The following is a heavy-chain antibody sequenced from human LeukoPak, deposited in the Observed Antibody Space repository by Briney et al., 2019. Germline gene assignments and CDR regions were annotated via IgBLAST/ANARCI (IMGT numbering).Heavy chain of an antibody. J-gene: IGHJ4*02. V-gene: IGHV4-61*08. CDR3: ARAPYGDLTFDY. CDR1: GGSISSGDYY. Sequence: SQTLSLTCSVTGGSISSGDYYWSWIRQPPGKGLEWIGYIYYSGSTNYNPSLKSRVTISVDTSKNQFSLKLSSVTAADTAVYYCARAPYGDLTFDYWGQGTLVTVSS. D-gene: IGHD4-17*01. CDR2: IYYSGST.